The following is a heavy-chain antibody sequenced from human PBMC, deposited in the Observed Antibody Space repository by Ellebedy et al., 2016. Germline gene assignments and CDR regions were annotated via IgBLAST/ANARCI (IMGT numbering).Heavy chain of an antibody. D-gene: IGHD6-13*01. CDR3: ARGYLTGSVPLRGYFDY. CDR1: GYTFTTYD. Sequence: ASVKVSCXASGYTFTTYDISWVRQAPGQGLEWMGWINTNNGNTNYAQKFQGRVTMTTDTSTSTAYMELRSLRSDDTAVYYCARGYLTGSVPLRGYFDYWGQGTLVTVSS. CDR2: INTNNGNT. J-gene: IGHJ4*02. V-gene: IGHV1-18*01.